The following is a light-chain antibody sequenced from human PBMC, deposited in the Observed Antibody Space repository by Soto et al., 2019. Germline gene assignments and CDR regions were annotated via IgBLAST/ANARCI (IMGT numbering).Light chain of an antibody. CDR1: QSFRGL. Sequence: EVVLTQSPVTLSLSPGERATLSCRASQSFRGLLAWYQQKPGQAPRLLIYDAYNRATGIPPRFSGSGSGTDFTLTISSLEPEASAVYYCKQRHMWPITFAKGTRLEIK. CDR2: DAY. CDR3: KQRHMWPIT. J-gene: IGKJ5*01. V-gene: IGKV3-11*01.